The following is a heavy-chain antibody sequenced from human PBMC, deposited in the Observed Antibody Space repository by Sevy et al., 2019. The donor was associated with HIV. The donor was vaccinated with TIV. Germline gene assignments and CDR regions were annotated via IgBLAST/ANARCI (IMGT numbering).Heavy chain of an antibody. CDR3: ASGGRHYYDSSGYYEFGTFDY. Sequence: SETLSLTCTVSGGSISSYYWSWIRQPPGKGLEWIGYIYYSGSSNYNRCLKRRVTISVDTSKNQFSLKLSSVTAADTAVYYCASGGRHYYDSSGYYEFGTFDYWGQGTLVTVSS. D-gene: IGHD3-22*01. CDR2: IYYSGSS. J-gene: IGHJ4*02. CDR1: GGSISSYY. V-gene: IGHV4-59*01.